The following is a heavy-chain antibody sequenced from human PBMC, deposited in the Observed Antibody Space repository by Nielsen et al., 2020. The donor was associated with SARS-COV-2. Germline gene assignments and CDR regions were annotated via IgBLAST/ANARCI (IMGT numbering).Heavy chain of an antibody. V-gene: IGHV3-9*01. Sequence: GGSLRLSCAASGFTFDDYAMHWVRQAPGKGLEWVSGISWNSGSIGYADSVKGRFTISRDNAKNSLYLQMNSLRAEDTAVYYCAREVPFDYWGQGTLVTVSS. CDR2: ISWNSGSI. CDR1: GFTFDDYA. J-gene: IGHJ4*02. CDR3: AREVPFDY.